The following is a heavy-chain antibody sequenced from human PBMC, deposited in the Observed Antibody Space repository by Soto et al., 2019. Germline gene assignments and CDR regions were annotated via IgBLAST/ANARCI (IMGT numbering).Heavy chain of an antibody. CDR1: GYNFTQYR. D-gene: IGHD2-2*01. CDR2: ITAGDAKT. J-gene: IGHJ5*02. CDR3: ARDLYSSSWFWFDP. V-gene: IGHV1-3*01. Sequence: QVQLVESGADVKKPGASVKISCKASGYNFTQYRIHWVRQAPGHRLEWMGWITAGDAKTEYSQKFQGRVTISRDISATTVYLDLDILRSEDTAVYYCARDLYSSSWFWFDPWGRGTQVIVSS.